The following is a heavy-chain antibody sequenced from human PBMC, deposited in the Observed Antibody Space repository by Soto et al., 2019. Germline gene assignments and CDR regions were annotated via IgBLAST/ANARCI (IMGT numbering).Heavy chain of an antibody. CDR1: GFTFSSYG. D-gene: IGHD2-2*01. CDR2: ISYDGSNK. CDR3: AKDRNIVVVPAAIWGYYYYYGKDV. Sequence: GGPLRLSCAASGFTFSSYGMHWVRQAPGKGLEWVAVISYDGSNKYYADSVKGRFTISRDNSKNTLYLQMNSLRAEDTAVYYCAKDRNIVVVPAAIWGYYYYYGKDVWGQGTTVNVSS. J-gene: IGHJ6*02. V-gene: IGHV3-30*18.